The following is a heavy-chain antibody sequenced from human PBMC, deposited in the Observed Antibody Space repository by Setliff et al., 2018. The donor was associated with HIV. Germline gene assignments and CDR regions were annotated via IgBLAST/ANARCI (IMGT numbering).Heavy chain of an antibody. J-gene: IGHJ6*02. CDR2: IYTSGST. V-gene: IGHV4-61*02. CDR3: ARDCRVGWVFTYGMDV. Sequence: PSETLSLTCTVSGGSISSGSYYWSWIRQPAGKGLEWIGRIYTSGSTNYNPSLKSRVTISVDTSKNQFSLKLRSVTAADTAVYYCARDCRVGWVFTYGMDVWGQGTTVTVSS. D-gene: IGHD6-13*01. CDR1: GGSISSGSYY.